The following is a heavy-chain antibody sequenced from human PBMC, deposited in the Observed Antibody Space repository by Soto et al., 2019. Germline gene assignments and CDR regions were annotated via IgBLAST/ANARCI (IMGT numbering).Heavy chain of an antibody. CDR3: AITPSRVLIAVAGILDY. Sequence: QVQLVESGGGVVQPGRSLRLSCAASGFTFSGYAMHWVRQAPGKGLEWVAVISYDGSNKYYADSVKGRVTIARDNSTNKLYLQMNSLRADDTAVYYCAITPSRVLIAVAGILDYWGQGTLVTVSS. V-gene: IGHV3-30-3*01. J-gene: IGHJ4*02. CDR1: GFTFSGYA. D-gene: IGHD6-13*01. CDR2: ISYDGSNK.